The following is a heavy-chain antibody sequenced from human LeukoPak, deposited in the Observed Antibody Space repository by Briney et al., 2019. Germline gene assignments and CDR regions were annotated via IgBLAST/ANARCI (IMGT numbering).Heavy chain of an antibody. V-gene: IGHV3-30*02. CDR2: IRYDGSNK. CDR1: GFTFSSYA. CDR3: ARANNYYYYYYMDV. J-gene: IGHJ6*03. Sequence: PGGSLRLSCAASGFTFSSYAMHWVRQAPGKGLEWVAFIRYDGSNKYYADSVKGRFTISRDNSKNTLYLQMNSLRAEDTAVYYCARANNYYYYYYMDVWGKGTTVTVSS.